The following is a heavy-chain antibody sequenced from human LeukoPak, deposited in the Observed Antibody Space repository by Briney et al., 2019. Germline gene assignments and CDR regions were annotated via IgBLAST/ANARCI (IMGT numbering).Heavy chain of an antibody. CDR2: ISYDGSNK. D-gene: IGHD6-19*01. CDR3: ARDRWLVLGGDY. CDR1: GFIFSTYG. Sequence: PGRSLRLSCAASGFIFSTYGMHWVRQAPGKGLEWVAVISYDGSNKYYADSVKSRFTISRDNSKNTLYLQMNSLRVEDTAVYYCARDRWLVLGGDYWGQGTLVTVSS. V-gene: IGHV3-30*03. J-gene: IGHJ4*02.